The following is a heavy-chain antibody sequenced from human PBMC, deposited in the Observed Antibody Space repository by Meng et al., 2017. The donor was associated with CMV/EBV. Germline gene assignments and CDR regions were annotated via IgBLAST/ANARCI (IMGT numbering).Heavy chain of an antibody. V-gene: IGHV4-34*01. CDR3: ARGPTYYYYYGMDV. Sequence: GSLRLSCAVYGGSFSGYYWSWIRQPPGKGLEWIGEINHSGSTNYNPSLKSRVTISVDTSKNQFSLKLSSVTAADTAVYYCARGPTYYYYYGMDVWGQRTTVTVSS. CDR2: INHSGST. J-gene: IGHJ6*02. CDR1: GGSFSGYY.